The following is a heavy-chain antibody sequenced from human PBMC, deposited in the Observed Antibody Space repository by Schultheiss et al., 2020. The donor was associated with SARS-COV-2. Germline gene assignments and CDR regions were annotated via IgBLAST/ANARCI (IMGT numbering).Heavy chain of an antibody. Sequence: GGSLRLSCTASGFTFGDYAMSWVRQAPGKGLEWVANIKQDGSEKYYVDSVKGRFTISRDNAKNSLYLQMNSLRAEDTAVYYCASSAMVRGELHYFDYWGQGTLVTVSS. J-gene: IGHJ4*02. CDR2: IKQDGSEK. CDR1: GFTFGDYA. V-gene: IGHV3-7*01. CDR3: ASSAMVRGELHYFDY. D-gene: IGHD3-10*01.